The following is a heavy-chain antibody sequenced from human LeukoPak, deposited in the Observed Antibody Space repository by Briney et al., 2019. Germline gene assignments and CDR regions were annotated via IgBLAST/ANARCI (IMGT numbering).Heavy chain of an antibody. CDR1: GYTFTGYY. CDR2: INPNNGGT. D-gene: IGHD1-14*01. J-gene: IGHJ6*03. CDR3: ARGVAGVYFYYYMDV. V-gene: IGHV1-2*02. Sequence: ASVKVSCKASGYTFTGYYMHWVRQAPGQGLEWMGWINPNNGGTNYAQKFQGRVTMTRDTSISTAYMELSRQRSDDTAVYYCARGVAGVYFYYYMDVWGKGTTVTVSS.